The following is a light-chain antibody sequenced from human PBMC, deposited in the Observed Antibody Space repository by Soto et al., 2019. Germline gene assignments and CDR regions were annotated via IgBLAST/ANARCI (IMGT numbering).Light chain of an antibody. J-gene: IGLJ3*02. V-gene: IGLV4-69*01. CDR2: LNSDGSH. CDR1: SGHSTYA. CDR3: QTWDTGIRV. Sequence: QLVLTQSPSASASLGASVKLTCTLSSGHSTYAIAWHQQQPEKGPEKGPRYLMNLNSDGSHTKGDGVPDRFSGSSSGAERYLTISSLQSEDEADYYCQTWDTGIRVFGGGTKLTVL.